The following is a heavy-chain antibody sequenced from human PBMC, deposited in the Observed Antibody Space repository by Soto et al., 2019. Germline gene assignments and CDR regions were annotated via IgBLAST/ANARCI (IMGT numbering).Heavy chain of an antibody. CDR3: TTQQITIFGVVIGLLAMDV. V-gene: IGHV3-15*07. CDR2: IKSKTDGGTT. Sequence: PGGSLRLSCAAPWFTFSKAWMKWVRPAPGEGVGGAGRIKSKTDGGTTDYAAPVKGRFTISRDDSKNTLYLQMNSLKTEDTAVYYCTTQQITIFGVVIGLLAMDVWGQGTTVTVSS. D-gene: IGHD3-3*01. J-gene: IGHJ6*02. CDR1: WFTFSKAW.